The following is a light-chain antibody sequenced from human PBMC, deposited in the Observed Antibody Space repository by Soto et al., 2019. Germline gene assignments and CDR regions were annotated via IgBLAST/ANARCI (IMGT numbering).Light chain of an antibody. CDR1: ESISSW. CDR3: KQYSVKWT. J-gene: IGKJ1*01. V-gene: IGKV1-5*03. Sequence: DIQMTQSPSIVSASVGDRVTITCRASESISSWLAWFQQKPGKAPKLLIQKASILESGVPSRFSGSESGTEFTLTISSLQPDDFATYFCKQYSVKWTFGQGTKVEIK. CDR2: KAS.